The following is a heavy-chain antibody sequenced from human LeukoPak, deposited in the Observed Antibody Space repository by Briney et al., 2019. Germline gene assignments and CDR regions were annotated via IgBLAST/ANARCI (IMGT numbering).Heavy chain of an antibody. Sequence: GGSLRLSCAASGFTFSSYWMSWVRQAPGKGLEWVANIKQDGSEKYYVDSVKGRFTISRDNAKNSLYLQMASLRAEDTAVYYCARDVGKAYFDYWGQGTLVTVSS. D-gene: IGHD2-15*01. J-gene: IGHJ4*02. CDR1: GFTFSSYW. CDR2: IKQDGSEK. CDR3: ARDVGKAYFDY. V-gene: IGHV3-7*01.